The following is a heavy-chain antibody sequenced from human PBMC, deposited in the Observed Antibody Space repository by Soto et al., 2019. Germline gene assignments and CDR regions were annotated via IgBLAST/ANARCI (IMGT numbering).Heavy chain of an antibody. D-gene: IGHD2-15*01. CDR1: GFTFSSYA. Sequence: LRLSCAASGFTFSSYAMSWVRQAPGKGLEWVSSISSSAGRIHYTDSVKGRFTISRDNSKDTLYLQMSSLRAEDTAVYYCAKASSTLNARYFDYWGQGTLVTVSS. V-gene: IGHV3-23*01. J-gene: IGHJ4*02. CDR3: AKASSTLNARYFDY. CDR2: ISSSAGRI.